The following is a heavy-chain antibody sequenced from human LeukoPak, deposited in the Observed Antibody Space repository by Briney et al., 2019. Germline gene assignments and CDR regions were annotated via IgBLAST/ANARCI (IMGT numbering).Heavy chain of an antibody. CDR3: ASHGGL. CDR1: GFSFSSYG. V-gene: IGHV3-33*01. Sequence: GGSLRLSCAASGFSFSSYGMHWVRQAPGKGLGWVAVIWYDGSNENYADSVKGRFTISRDNSKNTLYLQMNSLRAEDTAFYYCASHGGLWGQGTLVTVSS. D-gene: IGHD5-12*01. CDR2: IWYDGSNE. J-gene: IGHJ4*02.